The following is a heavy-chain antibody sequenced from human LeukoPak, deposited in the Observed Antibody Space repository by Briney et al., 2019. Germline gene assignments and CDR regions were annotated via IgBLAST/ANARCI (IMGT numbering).Heavy chain of an antibody. V-gene: IGHV4-30-2*01. D-gene: IGHD2-2*01. Sequence: SETLSLTCTVSGGSISSGGYYWSWIRQPPGKGLEWIGYIYHSGSTYYNPSLKSRVTISVDRSKNQFSLKLSSVTAADTAVYYWGREHCSSSSCHFDYWGQGTLVTVSS. J-gene: IGHJ4*02. CDR2: IYHSGST. CDR1: GGSISSGGYY. CDR3: GREHCSSSSCHFDY.